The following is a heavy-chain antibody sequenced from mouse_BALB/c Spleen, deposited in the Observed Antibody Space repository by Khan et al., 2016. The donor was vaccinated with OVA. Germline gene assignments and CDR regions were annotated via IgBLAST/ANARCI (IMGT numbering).Heavy chain of an antibody. CDR2: IWAGGSP. Sequence: VQLQQSGPGLVAPSQSLSITCTVSGFSLTSSGVHWVRQPPGQGLEWLGVIWAGGSPNSNSALMSRLSISKDNSKSPVFLKMNSLQTDDTAMYYCARLEDIWGQGTTLTVAS. CDR1: GFSLTSSG. J-gene: IGHJ2*01. D-gene: IGHD1-3*01. CDR3: ARLEDI. V-gene: IGHV2-9*02.